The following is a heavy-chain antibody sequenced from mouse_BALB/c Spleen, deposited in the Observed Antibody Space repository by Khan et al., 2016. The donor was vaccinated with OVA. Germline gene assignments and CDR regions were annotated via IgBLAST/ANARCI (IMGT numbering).Heavy chain of an antibody. Sequence: EVQLQESGPSLVKPSQTLSLTCSVTGDSITSGYWNWIRKFPGNKLEYMGYISYSGSTYYNPSLKRRISITRDTSKNQYYLQLNSVTTEDTATYYWARYDYDYDGAFAYWGQGTLVTVSA. V-gene: IGHV3-8*02. CDR2: ISYSGST. CDR1: GDSITSGY. CDR3: ARYDYDYDGAFAY. J-gene: IGHJ3*01. D-gene: IGHD2-4*01.